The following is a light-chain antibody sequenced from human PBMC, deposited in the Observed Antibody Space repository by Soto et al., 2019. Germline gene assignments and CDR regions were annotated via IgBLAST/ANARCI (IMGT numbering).Light chain of an antibody. V-gene: IGKV3-20*01. J-gene: IGKJ1*01. CDR2: GAS. Sequence: EIVLTQSPGTLSLSPGERATLSCRASQSVSSSYLAWYQQKPGQAPRLLIYGASSRATGIPDRFSGSVSGTGFTLTISRLEPEDFAVYYCPQYGSSPPWTFGQGTKVEIK. CDR1: QSVSSSY. CDR3: PQYGSSPPWT.